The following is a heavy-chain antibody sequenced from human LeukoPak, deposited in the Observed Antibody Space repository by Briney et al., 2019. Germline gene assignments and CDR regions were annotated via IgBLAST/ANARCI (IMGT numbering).Heavy chain of an antibody. D-gene: IGHD3-10*01. CDR3: AKSAQVWVEISNWFEP. CDR1: GFTFSSHA. Sequence: GGALRLSCVASGFTFSSHALSWVRQAPGKGLEWVSAISGSGGSTYYAYSVKGRLTISRDNSHKKLYLQTNELRADGTAVYFCAKSAQVWVEISNWFEPWGQGTLVTVSS. CDR2: ISGSGGST. V-gene: IGHV3-23*01. J-gene: IGHJ5*02.